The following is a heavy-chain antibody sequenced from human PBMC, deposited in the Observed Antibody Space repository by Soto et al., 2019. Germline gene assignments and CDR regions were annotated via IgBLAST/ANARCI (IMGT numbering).Heavy chain of an antibody. CDR3: SGGVGDAF. Sequence: EVHLVESGGGLVQTGGSLRLSCAIFESTVSRDWMNWVRQAPGKGLEWVAHINQDGSEKYYVDSVKGRFTISRDNGKKSLYLQMNSLRPADTAMYYCSGGVGDAFWGQGTRVTVSS. CDR1: ESTVSRDW. CDR2: INQDGSEK. V-gene: IGHV3-7*04. D-gene: IGHD1-26*01. J-gene: IGHJ4*02.